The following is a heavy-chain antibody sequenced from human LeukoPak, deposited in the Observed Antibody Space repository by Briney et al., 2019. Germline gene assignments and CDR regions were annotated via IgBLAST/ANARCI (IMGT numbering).Heavy chain of an antibody. CDR2: INPSGGST. CDR1: GYTFTSYY. Sequence: ASVKVSCKASGYTFTSYYMHWVRQAPGQGLEWMGIINPSGGSTSYAQKFQGRVTMTRNTSISTAYMELSSLRSEDTAVYYCARGGNFGELREYWGQGSLVTVSS. D-gene: IGHD3-10*01. J-gene: IGHJ4*02. V-gene: IGHV1-46*01. CDR3: ARGGNFGELREY.